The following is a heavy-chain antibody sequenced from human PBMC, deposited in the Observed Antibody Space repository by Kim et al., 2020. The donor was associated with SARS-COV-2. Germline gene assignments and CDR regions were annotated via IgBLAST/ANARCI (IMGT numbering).Heavy chain of an antibody. D-gene: IGHD6-13*01. CDR2: SDK. J-gene: IGHJ4*02. CDR3: AREAGAALDY. Sequence: SDKSYVDSVKGRFTISRNNAKNSLYLQMNSLRAEDTAVYYCAREAGAALDYWGQGSLVTVSS. V-gene: IGHV3-7*01.